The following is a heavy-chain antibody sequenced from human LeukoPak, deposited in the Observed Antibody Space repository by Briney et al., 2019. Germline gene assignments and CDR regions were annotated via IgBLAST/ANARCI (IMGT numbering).Heavy chain of an antibody. CDR1: GYTFTSYA. CDR2: INAGNGNT. CDR3: ARVMTTVTTLDY. D-gene: IGHD4-17*01. J-gene: IGHJ4*02. Sequence: ASVKVSCKASGYTFTSYAMHWVRQAPGQRLEWMGWINAGNGNTKYSQEFQGRVTITRDTSASTAYMELSSLRSDDTSMYFCARVMTTVTTLDYWGQGTLVTVSS. V-gene: IGHV1-3*01.